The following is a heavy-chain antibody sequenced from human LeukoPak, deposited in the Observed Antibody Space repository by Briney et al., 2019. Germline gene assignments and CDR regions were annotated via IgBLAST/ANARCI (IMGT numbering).Heavy chain of an antibody. CDR3: AKVYQSGWSYFDY. CDR1: GFDLSAYA. J-gene: IGHJ4*02. D-gene: IGHD6-19*01. V-gene: IGHV3-23*01. CDR2: FKKRGYDT. Sequence: PGGSLRLSCVVSGFDLSAYAMSWVRQAPGKGLEGVSGFKKRGYDTDYADSVKGRFTISRDNSQNTVYLQMTSLRSEDTAMYFCAKVYQSGWSYFDYWGQGALVTVSS.